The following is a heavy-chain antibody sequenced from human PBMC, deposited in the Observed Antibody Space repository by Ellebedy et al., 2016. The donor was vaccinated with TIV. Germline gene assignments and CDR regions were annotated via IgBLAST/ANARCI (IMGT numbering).Heavy chain of an antibody. V-gene: IGHV3-23*01. Sequence: GGSLRLSXAASGLSFSSYWMSWVRQAPGKGPEWVSTFAYSDDDIHYADSVKGRFTISRDNSKHMVYLQMNNLRAEDTAIYSCAGYNWNAKGALDIWGRGTRVTVSS. CDR3: AGYNWNAKGALDI. D-gene: IGHD1-20*01. CDR1: GLSFSSYW. CDR2: FAYSDDDI. J-gene: IGHJ3*02.